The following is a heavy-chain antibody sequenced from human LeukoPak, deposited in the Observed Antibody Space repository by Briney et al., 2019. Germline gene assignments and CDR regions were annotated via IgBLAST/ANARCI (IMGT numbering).Heavy chain of an antibody. CDR3: ARLKLTMVRGGTSYFDY. Sequence: ASVKVSCKASGYTFTGYYMHWVRQAPGQGLEWMGWINPNSGGTNYAQKFQGRVTMTRDTSISTAYMELSRLRSDDTAVYYCARLKLTMVRGGTSYFDYWGQGTLVTVSS. V-gene: IGHV1-2*02. D-gene: IGHD3-10*01. J-gene: IGHJ4*02. CDR1: GYTFTGYY. CDR2: INPNSGGT.